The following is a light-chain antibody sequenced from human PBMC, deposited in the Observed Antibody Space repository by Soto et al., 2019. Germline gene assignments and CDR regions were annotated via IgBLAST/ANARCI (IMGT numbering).Light chain of an antibody. CDR1: SSDVGGYNY. CDR2: EVN. CDR3: TSYAGGNNV. Sequence: QSALTQPPSASGSPGQSVTISCTGTSSDVGGYNYVSWYQQYPGQVPKLMVYEVNKRPSGVPDRFDGSKSGNTASLTVSGLQAEDEADYYCTSYAGGNNVFGTGTKLTVL. J-gene: IGLJ1*01. V-gene: IGLV2-8*01.